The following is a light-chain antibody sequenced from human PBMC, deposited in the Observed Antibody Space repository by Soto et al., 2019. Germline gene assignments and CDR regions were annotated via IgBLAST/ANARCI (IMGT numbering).Light chain of an antibody. J-gene: IGLJ2*01. CDR1: SSDVGTYSS. CDR2: EVT. V-gene: IGLV2-14*01. Sequence: QSALTQPASVSGSPGQSITISCTGTSSDVGTYSSVSWYQQHPGKAPKLMIYEVTNRPSGVSHRFSGSKSGNTASLTISGLQAEDEADYDCSSYTSSSTLVFGGGTKLTVL. CDR3: SSYTSSSTLV.